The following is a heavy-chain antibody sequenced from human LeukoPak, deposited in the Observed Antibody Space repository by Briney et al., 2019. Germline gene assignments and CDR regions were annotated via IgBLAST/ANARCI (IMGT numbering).Heavy chain of an antibody. J-gene: IGHJ4*02. CDR3: ARDRAAAYDY. CDR1: GFTFRSHD. D-gene: IGHD6-13*01. V-gene: IGHV3-23*01. CDR2: ISASGGST. Sequence: GGSLRLSCAASGFTFRSHDMSWVRQAPGKGLEWVSGISASGGSTFYADSVKGRFTISRDNAKNSLYLQMNSLRAEDTAVYYCARDRAAAYDYWGQGALVTVSS.